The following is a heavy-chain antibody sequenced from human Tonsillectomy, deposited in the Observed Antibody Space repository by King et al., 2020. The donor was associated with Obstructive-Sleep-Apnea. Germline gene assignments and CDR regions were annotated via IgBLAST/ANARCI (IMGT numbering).Heavy chain of an antibody. Sequence: VQLVESGGGLVQPGGSLRLSCAASGFTVSSKDMSWVRQSPGKGLEGVSVIYAVGSTYYADSVKGRFTISRDNSKNTVYLQMKSLRAEDTAVYFCARDLVMDVWGQGTTVTVSS. CDR1: GFTVSSKD. D-gene: IGHD2-8*02. J-gene: IGHJ6*02. CDR3: ARDLVMDV. V-gene: IGHV3-66*01. CDR2: IYAVGST.